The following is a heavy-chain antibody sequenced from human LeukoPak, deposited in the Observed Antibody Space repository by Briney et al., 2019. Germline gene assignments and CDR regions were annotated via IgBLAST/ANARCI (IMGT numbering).Heavy chain of an antibody. J-gene: IGHJ4*02. V-gene: IGHV3-23*01. D-gene: IGHD4-17*01. CDR1: GFPFSSYA. CDR2: ISDSFRIT. Sequence: PGASLRLSCAASGFPFSSYAMSWVRQPPAKGLECISTISDSFRITDDADSVKGRFTISRDNSKNTLYLQMNTLRAEDTAVYYCAKRHGDYFDYWGQGTLVTVSS. CDR3: AKRHGDYFDY.